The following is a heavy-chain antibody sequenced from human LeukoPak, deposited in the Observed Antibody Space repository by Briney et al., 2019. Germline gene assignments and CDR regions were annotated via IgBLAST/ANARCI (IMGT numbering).Heavy chain of an antibody. Sequence: SETLSLTCTVSGGSISSYYWSWLRQPPGKGLEWIGYIYYSGSTNYNPSLKSRVTISVDTSKSQFSLKLSSVTAADTAVYYCARHRDSSGWYYFDYWGQGTLVTVSS. D-gene: IGHD6-19*01. V-gene: IGHV4-59*08. CDR2: IYYSGST. CDR3: ARHRDSSGWYYFDY. CDR1: GGSISSYY. J-gene: IGHJ4*02.